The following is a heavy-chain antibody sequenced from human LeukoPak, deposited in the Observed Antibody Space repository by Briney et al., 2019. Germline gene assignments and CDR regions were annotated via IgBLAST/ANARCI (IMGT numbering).Heavy chain of an antibody. Sequence: PGGSLRLSCAVSGITLSNYGMSWVRQAPGKGLEWVAGISDSGGSTNYADSVKGRFTISRDNPKNTLYLQMNSLRAEDTAVYLCAKRGVVIRVILVGFHKAAYYFESWGQGALVTVSS. D-gene: IGHD3/OR15-3a*01. CDR1: GITLSNYG. V-gene: IGHV3-23*01. CDR2: ISDSGGST. J-gene: IGHJ4*02. CDR3: AKRGVVIRVILVGFHKAAYYFES.